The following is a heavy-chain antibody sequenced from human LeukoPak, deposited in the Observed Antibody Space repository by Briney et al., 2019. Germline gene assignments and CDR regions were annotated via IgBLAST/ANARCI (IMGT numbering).Heavy chain of an antibody. CDR2: IYTSGST. J-gene: IGHJ5*02. Sequence: SETLSLTCTVSGGSISSGSYYWSWIRQPAGKGLEWIGRIYTSGSTNYNPSLKSRVTISVDTSKNQFSLKLSSVTAADTAVYYCARDNIAIPGTRNMYNWFDPWGQGTLVTVSS. V-gene: IGHV4-61*02. D-gene: IGHD6-13*01. CDR1: GGSISSGSYY. CDR3: ARDNIAIPGTRNMYNWFDP.